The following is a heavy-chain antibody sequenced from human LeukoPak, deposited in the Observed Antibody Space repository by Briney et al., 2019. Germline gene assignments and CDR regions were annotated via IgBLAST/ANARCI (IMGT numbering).Heavy chain of an antibody. CDR2: ISGSGGST. CDR1: GFTFSSYA. CDR3: AKEMGELLPVAYYFDY. Sequence: PGGSLRLSCAACGFTFSSYAMSWVRQAPGKGLEWVSAISGSGGSTYYADSVKGRFTISRDNSKNTLYLQMNSLRAEDTAVYYCAKEMGELLPVAYYFDYWGQGTLVTVSS. V-gene: IGHV3-23*01. J-gene: IGHJ4*02. D-gene: IGHD1-26*01.